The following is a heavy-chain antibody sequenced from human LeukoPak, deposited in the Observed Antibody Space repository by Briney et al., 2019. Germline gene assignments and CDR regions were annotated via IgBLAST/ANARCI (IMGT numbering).Heavy chain of an antibody. CDR1: GGSISSSNW. V-gene: IGHV4-4*02. J-gene: IGHJ4*02. CDR3: ARDWSRGGWYAELDS. D-gene: IGHD6-19*01. Sequence: SGTLSLTCAVSGGSISSSNWWSWVRQPPGKGLEWIGEIYHSGSTNYNPSLKSRVTISVDKSKNQFSLKLSSVTAADTAVYYCARDWSRGGWYAELDSWGQGTLVTVSS. CDR2: IYHSGST.